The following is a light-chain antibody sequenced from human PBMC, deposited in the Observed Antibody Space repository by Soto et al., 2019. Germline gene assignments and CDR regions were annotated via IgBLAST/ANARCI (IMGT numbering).Light chain of an antibody. V-gene: IGKV1-39*01. CDR3: QQTYTTPEIT. CDR1: QSIIIY. Sequence: DIQMTQSPSSLSASVGDRATITSRASQSIIIYLNWYQLKPGKAPKLXXYGASYLKRGVPTRFSGSGSGTDLTLTISSLQPEDFAIYDCQQTYTTPEITFGQGTRLEIK. CDR2: GAS. J-gene: IGKJ5*01.